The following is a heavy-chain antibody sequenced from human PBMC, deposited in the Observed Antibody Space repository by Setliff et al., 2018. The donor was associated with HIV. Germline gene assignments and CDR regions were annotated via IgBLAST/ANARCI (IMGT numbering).Heavy chain of an antibody. V-gene: IGHV4-59*01. Sequence: SETLSLTCSVSGVSMTNNYWTWIRQSPGKGLEWIGYVHYSGNTRYNPSLKSRVTISVDTSKNKFSLKLSSVTAADTAVYYCASEKVAWTVSDSFFEFWGQGVPVT. CDR2: VHYSGNT. J-gene: IGHJ4*02. D-gene: IGHD2-15*01. CDR1: GVSMTNNY. CDR3: ASEKVAWTVSDSFFEF.